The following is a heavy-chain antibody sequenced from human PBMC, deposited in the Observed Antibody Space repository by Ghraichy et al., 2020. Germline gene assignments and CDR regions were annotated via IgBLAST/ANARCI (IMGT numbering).Heavy chain of an antibody. CDR1: GGTFSSYA. CDR2: IIPIFGTA. CDR3: ARENLRFLGEDYYYYYGMDV. Sequence: SVKVSCKASGGTFSSYAISWVRQAPGQGLEWMGGIIPIFGTANYAQKFQGRVTITADESTSTAYMELSSLRSEDTAVYYCARENLRFLGEDYYYYYGMDVWGQGTTVTVSS. V-gene: IGHV1-69*13. D-gene: IGHD3-3*01. J-gene: IGHJ6*02.